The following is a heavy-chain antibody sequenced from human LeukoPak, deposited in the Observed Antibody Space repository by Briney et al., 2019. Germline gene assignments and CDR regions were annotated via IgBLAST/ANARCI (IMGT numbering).Heavy chain of an antibody. D-gene: IGHD6-6*01. CDR2: INHSGST. CDR3: ARGAARIAARLCFDY. CDR1: GGSFSGYY. Sequence: WETLSLTCAVYGGSFSGYYWSWIRQPPGKGLEWIGEINHSGSTNYNPSLKSRVTISVDTSKNQFSLKLSSVTAADTAVYYCARGAARIAARLCFDYWGQGTLVTVSS. J-gene: IGHJ4*02. V-gene: IGHV4-34*01.